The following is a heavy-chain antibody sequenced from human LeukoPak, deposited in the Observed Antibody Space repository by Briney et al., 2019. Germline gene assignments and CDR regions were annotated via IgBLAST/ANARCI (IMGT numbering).Heavy chain of an antibody. V-gene: IGHV1-69*01. CDR3: ARAFEGSGYDYGYYFDY. CDR1: GGTFSSYA. CDR2: IIPIFGTA. J-gene: IGHJ4*02. D-gene: IGHD5-12*01. Sequence: SVTVSCKASGGTFSSYAISWVRQAPGQGLEWMGGIIPIFGTANYAQKFQGRVTITADESTSTAYMELSSLRSEDTAVYYCARAFEGSGYDYGYYFDYWGQGTLVTVSS.